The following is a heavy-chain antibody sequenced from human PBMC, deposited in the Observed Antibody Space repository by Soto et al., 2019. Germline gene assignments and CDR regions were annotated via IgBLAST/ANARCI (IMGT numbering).Heavy chain of an antibody. D-gene: IGHD6-19*01. Sequence: ASVKVSCTASGYTFTTYYIFWVRQAPGQRLEWMGTINASSGNTNYAQKFQDRVTITRDTSASTAYMELSSLRSEDTAVYYCARALLAVAGPYFDYWGQGTLVTVSS. CDR2: INASSGNT. J-gene: IGHJ4*02. V-gene: IGHV1-46*01. CDR3: ARALLAVAGPYFDY. CDR1: GYTFTTYY.